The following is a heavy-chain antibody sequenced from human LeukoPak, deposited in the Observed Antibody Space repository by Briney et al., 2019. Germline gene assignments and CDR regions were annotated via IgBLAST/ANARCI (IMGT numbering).Heavy chain of an antibody. D-gene: IGHD2-2*03. CDR2: ISAYNGDT. Sequence: ASVKVSCKASGYTFTSYGISWVRQAPGQGLEWMGWISAYNGDTNYAQKLQGRVTMTTDTSTSTAYMELRSLRSDDTAVYYCARAGYCSSTSCYALGEDWGQGTLVTVSS. J-gene: IGHJ4*02. V-gene: IGHV1-18*01. CDR1: GYTFTSYG. CDR3: ARAGYCSSTSCYALGED.